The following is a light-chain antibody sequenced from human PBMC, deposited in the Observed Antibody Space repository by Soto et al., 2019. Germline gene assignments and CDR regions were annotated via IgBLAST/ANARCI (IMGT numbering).Light chain of an antibody. CDR3: LPYRRDTTPEVFEV. CDR2: DVS. J-gene: IGLJ1*01. Sequence: QSALTQPASVSGSPGQSITISCTGTSSDVGGYNYVSWYQQYPGKAPKLMIYDVSNRPSGVSHRFSGSKSGNTASLTISGLQAEDEADYYCLPYRRDTTPEVFEVFGTGTKLTVL. V-gene: IGLV2-14*01. CDR1: SSDVGGYNY.